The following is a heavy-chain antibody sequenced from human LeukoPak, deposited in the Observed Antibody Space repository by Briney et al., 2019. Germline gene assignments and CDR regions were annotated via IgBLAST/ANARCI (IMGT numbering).Heavy chain of an antibody. CDR1: GGSISRYY. V-gene: IGHV4-59*08. CDR2: IYYSGST. CDR3: ARSTYAASPSDV. D-gene: IGHD2-8*01. J-gene: IGHJ6*02. Sequence: SETLSLTCTVSGGSISRYYWSWIRQPPGKGLEWIGYIYYSGSTNYNPSLKSRVTISVDTSKNQFSLKLSSVTAADTAVYYCARSTYAASPSDVWGQGTTVTVSS.